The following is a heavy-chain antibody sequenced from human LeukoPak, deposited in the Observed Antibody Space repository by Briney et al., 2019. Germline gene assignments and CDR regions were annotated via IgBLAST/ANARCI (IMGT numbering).Heavy chain of an antibody. CDR3: ARGRKAPTWFDP. Sequence: GASVKVSCKASGYTFTSYDINWVRQATGQGLEWMGWMNPNSGNTDYAQKLQGRVTMTRNTSISTAYMELSSLRSEDTAVYYCARGRKAPTWFDPWGQGTLVTVSS. V-gene: IGHV1-8*01. J-gene: IGHJ5*02. CDR1: GYTFTSYD. D-gene: IGHD1-26*01. CDR2: MNPNSGNT.